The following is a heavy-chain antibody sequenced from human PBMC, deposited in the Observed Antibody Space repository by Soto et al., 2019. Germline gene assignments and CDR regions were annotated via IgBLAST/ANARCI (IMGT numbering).Heavy chain of an antibody. CDR2: IIPIFGTA. J-gene: IGHJ6*02. D-gene: IGHD2-15*01. CDR3: ARASCSGGSCYSDYYGMDV. Sequence: SVKVSCKASGGTFSSYAIGWVRQAPGQGLEWMGGIIPIFGTANYAQKFQGRVTITADESTSTAYMELSSLRSEDTAVYYCARASCSGGSCYSDYYGMDVWGQGTTVTVSS. V-gene: IGHV1-69*13. CDR1: GGTFSSYA.